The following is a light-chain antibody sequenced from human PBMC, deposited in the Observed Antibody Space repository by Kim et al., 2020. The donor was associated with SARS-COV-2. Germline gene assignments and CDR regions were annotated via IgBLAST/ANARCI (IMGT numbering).Light chain of an antibody. CDR2: AAS. J-gene: IGKJ2*01. CDR3: QNYNSAPYT. Sequence: DIQMTQSPSSLSAPVGDRVTITCRASQDISNYLAWYQQKPGKVPKLLIYAASALQSGVPSRFSGSGSGTEFTLTISSLQPEDVAAYYCQNYNSAPYTFGQGTKLEI. V-gene: IGKV1-27*01. CDR1: QDISNY.